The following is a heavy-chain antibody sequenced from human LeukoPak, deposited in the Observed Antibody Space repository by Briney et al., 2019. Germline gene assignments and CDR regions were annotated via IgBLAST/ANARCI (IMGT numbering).Heavy chain of an antibody. CDR3: ARVTEGLYGMDV. J-gene: IGHJ6*02. Sequence: SVKVSCKAPGGTFSSYAISWVRQAPGQGLEWMGGIIPIFGTANYAQKFQGRVTITADESTSTAYMELSSLRSEDTAVYYCARVTEGLYGMDVWGQGTTVTVSS. CDR1: GGTFSSYA. CDR2: IIPIFGTA. D-gene: IGHD2-8*02. V-gene: IGHV1-69*13.